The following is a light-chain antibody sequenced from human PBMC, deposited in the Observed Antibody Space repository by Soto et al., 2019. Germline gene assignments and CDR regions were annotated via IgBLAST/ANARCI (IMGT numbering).Light chain of an antibody. CDR1: QNISKY. V-gene: IGKV1-6*01. CDR2: AAS. J-gene: IGKJ1*01. Sequence: IQMTQSPSSLSASVGDRVTITCRASQNISKYLNWYQQKLGKAPKLLIYAASSLQSGVPSRFSGSGSGTDFTLTISSLQPEDFATYYCLQDYRYPPWTFGQGTKVDI. CDR3: LQDYRYPPWT.